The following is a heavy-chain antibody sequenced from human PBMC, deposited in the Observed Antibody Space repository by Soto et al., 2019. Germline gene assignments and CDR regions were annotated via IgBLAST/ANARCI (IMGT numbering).Heavy chain of an antibody. D-gene: IGHD3-3*01. J-gene: IGHJ4*02. CDR1: GGSFSGYY. V-gene: IGHV4-34*01. Sequence: QVQLQQWGAGLLKPSETLSLTCAVYGGSFSGYYWSWIRQPPGKGLEWIGEINHSGSTNYNPSLKSRVTISVDTSKNQFSLKLSSVTAADTAVYYCARGKGRITIFGVVTEDFDYWGQGTLVTVPS. CDR3: ARGKGRITIFGVVTEDFDY. CDR2: INHSGST.